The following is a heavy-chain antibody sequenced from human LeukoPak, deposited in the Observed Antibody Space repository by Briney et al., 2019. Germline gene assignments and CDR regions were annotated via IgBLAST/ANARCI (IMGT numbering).Heavy chain of an antibody. V-gene: IGHV3-21*01. D-gene: IGHD3-3*01. Sequence: GGSLRLSCAASGFTFSSSWMSWVRQAPGKGLEWISSITGSSNTILYADSVKGRFTISRDNAKNTLYLQMNSLRAEDTAVYYCARTPEGDFWSGYYQFDYWGQGTLVTVSS. CDR2: ITGSSNTI. CDR1: GFTFSSSW. J-gene: IGHJ4*02. CDR3: ARTPEGDFWSGYYQFDY.